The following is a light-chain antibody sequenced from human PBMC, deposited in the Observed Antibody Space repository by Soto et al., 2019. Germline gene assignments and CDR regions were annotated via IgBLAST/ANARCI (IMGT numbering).Light chain of an antibody. V-gene: IGLV1-44*01. CDR3: AAWDDSLNGFDV. CDR1: RSNIGSNT. J-gene: IGLJ1*01. Sequence: QSVLTQPPSASGTPGQRVTISCSGSRSNIGSNTVNWYQQLPGSAPKLLIYSNNQRPSGVPDRFSGSKSGTSASLAISGLRSEDEADYYCAAWDDSLNGFDVFGTGTKLTVL. CDR2: SNN.